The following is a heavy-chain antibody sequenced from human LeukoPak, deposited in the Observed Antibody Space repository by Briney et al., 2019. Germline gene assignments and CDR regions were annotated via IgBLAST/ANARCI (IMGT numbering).Heavy chain of an antibody. V-gene: IGHV3-33*01. CDR1: GFTFSSYG. J-gene: IGHJ4*02. CDR2: IWYDGSNK. CDR3: TTVVESNDSGAKYSSIKYYFDC. D-gene: IGHD6-13*01. Sequence: GGSLRLSCAASGFTFSSYGMHWVRQAPGKGLEWVAVIWYDGSNKYYADSVKGRFTISRDNSKNTLYLQMNSLKTEDTAVYYCTTVVESNDSGAKYSSIKYYFDCWGQGTLVTVSS.